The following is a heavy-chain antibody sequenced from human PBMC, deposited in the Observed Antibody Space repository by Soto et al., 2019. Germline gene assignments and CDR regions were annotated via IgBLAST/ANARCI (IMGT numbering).Heavy chain of an antibody. J-gene: IGHJ3*01. Sequence: QITLKESGPTLVKPTQTLTLTCTFSGFSLSTSGVGVGWIRQPPGKALEWLALIFWDDDKRYTPSLKTRLTITKDTSKNQGVLTMTNMDPVDTATYYCAHIRGRALWFGDLSHDAFHAWGQGTMVTVSS. CDR1: GFSLSTSGVG. V-gene: IGHV2-5*02. CDR2: IFWDDDK. D-gene: IGHD3-10*01. CDR3: AHIRGRALWFGDLSHDAFHA.